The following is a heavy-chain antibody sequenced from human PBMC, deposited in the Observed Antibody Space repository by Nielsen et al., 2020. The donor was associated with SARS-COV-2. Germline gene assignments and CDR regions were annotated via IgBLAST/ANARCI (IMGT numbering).Heavy chain of an antibody. Sequence: SETLSLTCAVYGGSFSGYYWSWIRQPPGKGLKWIGEINHSGSTNYNPSLKSRVTISVDTSKNQFSLKLSSVTAADTAVYYCARALDADYVWGSYRYTPYYFDYWGQGTLVTVSS. V-gene: IGHV4-34*01. CDR1: GGSFSGYY. J-gene: IGHJ4*02. CDR3: ARALDADYVWGSYRYTPYYFDY. CDR2: INHSGST. D-gene: IGHD3-16*02.